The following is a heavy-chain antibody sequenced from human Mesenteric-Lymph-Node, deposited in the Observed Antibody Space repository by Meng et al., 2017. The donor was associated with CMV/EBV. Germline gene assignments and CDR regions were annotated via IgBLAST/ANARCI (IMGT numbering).Heavy chain of an antibody. CDR2: IYSAGGGT. CDR1: FSRYA. D-gene: IGHD2-2*02. CDR3: ARDEGDCTPTNCYKSRFDS. J-gene: IGHJ4*02. V-gene: IGHV3-23*03. Sequence: FSRYAMSWVRQAPGKGLEWVSSIYSAGGGTYYGDSVKGRFTISRDNSNNTLYLEMNSLRAEDTAVYYCARDEGDCTPTNCYKSRFDSWGQGVVVTVSS.